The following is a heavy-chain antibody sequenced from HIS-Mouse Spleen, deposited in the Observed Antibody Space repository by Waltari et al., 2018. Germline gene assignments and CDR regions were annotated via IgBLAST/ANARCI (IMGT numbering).Heavy chain of an antibody. CDR1: GFSLSTSGMC. Sequence: QVTLRESGPALVKPTQTLTLTCTFSGFSLSTSGMCVSWIRQPPGKALEWLERIDWDDAKYYSTSLKTRLTISRDTSKNQVVLTMTNMDPLDTATYYCARIAEGYTSGWYAFDYWGQGTLVTVSS. V-gene: IGHV2-70*15. J-gene: IGHJ4*02. CDR2: IDWDDAK. CDR3: ARIAEGYTSGWYAFDY. D-gene: IGHD6-19*01.